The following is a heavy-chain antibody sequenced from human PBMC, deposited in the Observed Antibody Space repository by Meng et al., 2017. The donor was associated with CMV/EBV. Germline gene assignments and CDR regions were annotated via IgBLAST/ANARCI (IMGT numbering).Heavy chain of an antibody. J-gene: IGHJ4*02. V-gene: IGHV3-15*01. CDR2: IKSKTDGGTT. D-gene: IGHD3-10*01. CDR3: TTDQGSFD. Sequence: GESLKISCAASGFTFSGSAMHWVRQASGKGLEWVGRIKSKTDGGTTDYAAPVKGRFTISRDDSKNTLYLQMNSLKTEDTAVYYCTTDQGSFDWGQGTLVTVSS. CDR1: GFTFSGSA.